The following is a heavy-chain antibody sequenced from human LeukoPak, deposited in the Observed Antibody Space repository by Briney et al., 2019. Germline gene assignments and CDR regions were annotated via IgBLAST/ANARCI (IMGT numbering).Heavy chain of an antibody. J-gene: IGHJ1*01. CDR2: IYYSGST. CDR3: ARDPTDYYASSGYYYHH. Sequence: SETLSLTCTVSGGSISSGDYYWSWIRQPPGKGLEWIGYIYYSGSTYYNPSLKSRVTISVDTSKNQFSLKLSSVTAADTAVYYCARDPTDYYASSGYYYHHWGQGTLVTVSS. D-gene: IGHD3-22*01. V-gene: IGHV4-30-4*01. CDR1: GGSISSGDYY.